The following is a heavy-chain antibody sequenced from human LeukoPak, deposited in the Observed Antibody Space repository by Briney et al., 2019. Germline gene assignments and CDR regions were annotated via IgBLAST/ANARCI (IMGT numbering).Heavy chain of an antibody. V-gene: IGHV4-39*01. D-gene: IGHD3-16*01. CDR3: ARATWGTYTEFDY. CDR1: GGSISSSSYY. J-gene: IGHJ4*02. CDR2: IYYSGST. Sequence: SETLSLTCTVSGGSISSSSYYWGWIRQPPGKGLEWIGSIYYSGSTYYNPSLKSRVTISVDTSKNQFSLKLSSVTAADTAVYYCARATWGTYTEFDYWGQGTLVTVSS.